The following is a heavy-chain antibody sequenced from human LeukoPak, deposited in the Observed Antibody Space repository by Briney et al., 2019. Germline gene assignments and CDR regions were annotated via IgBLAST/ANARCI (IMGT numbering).Heavy chain of an antibody. Sequence: PGGSLRLSCAASGFTFSSYGMHWVRQAPGKGLEWVAFIRYDGRNKYYADSVKGRFTISRDNSKNTLSLQMNSLRVEDTAVYYCAKVGVATPGDYWGQGTLVTVSS. V-gene: IGHV3-30*02. D-gene: IGHD5-12*01. J-gene: IGHJ4*02. CDR3: AKVGVATPGDY. CDR2: IRYDGRNK. CDR1: GFTFSSYG.